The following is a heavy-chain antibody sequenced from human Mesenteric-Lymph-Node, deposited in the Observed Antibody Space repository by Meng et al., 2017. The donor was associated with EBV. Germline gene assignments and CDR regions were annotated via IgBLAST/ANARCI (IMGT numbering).Heavy chain of an antibody. CDR1: GGSISSSNW. V-gene: IGHV4-4*02. CDR3: AREGGSGTYYPFDH. J-gene: IGHJ4*02. CDR2: IYHSGST. D-gene: IGHD3-10*01. Sequence: QVLLQESGPGLVKPLGPLSLPCAVSGGSISSSNWWSWVRQPPGKGLEWIGEIYHSGSTNYNPSLKSRVTISVDKSKNQFSLKLSSVTAADTAVYYCAREGGSGTYYPFDHWGQGTLVTVSS.